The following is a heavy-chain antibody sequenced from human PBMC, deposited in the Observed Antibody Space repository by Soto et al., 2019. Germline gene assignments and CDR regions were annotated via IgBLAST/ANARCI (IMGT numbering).Heavy chain of an antibody. Sequence: PSETLSLTCAVYGGSFSGYYWSWIRQPPGKGLEWIGEINHSGSTNYNPSLKSRVTISVDTSKNQFSLKLSSVTAADTAVYYCARGGVGFGESIYYYYGMDVWGQGTTVTVSS. D-gene: IGHD3-10*01. V-gene: IGHV4-34*01. CDR2: INHSGST. CDR1: GGSFSGYY. CDR3: ARGGVGFGESIYYYYGMDV. J-gene: IGHJ6*02.